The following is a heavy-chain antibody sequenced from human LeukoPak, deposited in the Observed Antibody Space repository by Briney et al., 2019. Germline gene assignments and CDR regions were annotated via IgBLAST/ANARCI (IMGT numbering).Heavy chain of an antibody. Sequence: PSETLSLTCAVSGDSFSSHYWTWIQQSPGKGLEWIGYISYIGSTNYNPSLKSRVTISIDASKNQFSLKLRSVAAADTAVYYCARDLVTVTKGFDIWGQGTMVSVSS. D-gene: IGHD4-17*01. CDR3: ARDLVTVTKGFDI. V-gene: IGHV4-59*11. J-gene: IGHJ3*02. CDR1: GDSFSSHY. CDR2: ISYIGST.